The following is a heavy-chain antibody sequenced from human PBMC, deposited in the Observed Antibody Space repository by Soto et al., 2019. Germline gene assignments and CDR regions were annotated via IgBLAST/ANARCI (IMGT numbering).Heavy chain of an antibody. CDR1: GGSISSGGYY. J-gene: IGHJ6*02. Sequence: SETLSLTCTVSGGSISSGGYYWSWIRQHPGKGLEWIGYIYYSGSTYYNPSLKSRVTISVDTSKNQFSLKLSSVTAADTAVYYCARVPDSSSWYGNYYYGMDVWGQGTTVTVSS. CDR2: IYYSGST. V-gene: IGHV4-31*03. CDR3: ARVPDSSSWYGNYYYGMDV. D-gene: IGHD6-13*01.